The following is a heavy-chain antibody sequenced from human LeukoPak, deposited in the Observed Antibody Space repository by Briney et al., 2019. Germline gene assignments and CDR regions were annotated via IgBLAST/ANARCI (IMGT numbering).Heavy chain of an antibody. J-gene: IGHJ4*02. Sequence: GGSLRLSCAASGFTFSSYAMSWVRQAPGKGLEWVSTISGSGGSTYYADSVKGRFTISRDNSKNTLFLQLNSLRAEDTAVYYCASILGSGSHNVYWGQGTLVTVSS. CDR1: GFTFSSYA. V-gene: IGHV3-23*01. CDR2: ISGSGGST. CDR3: ASILGSGSHNVY. D-gene: IGHD3-10*01.